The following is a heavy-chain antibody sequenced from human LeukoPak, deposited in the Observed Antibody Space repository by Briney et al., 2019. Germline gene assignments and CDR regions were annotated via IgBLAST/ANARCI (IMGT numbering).Heavy chain of an antibody. CDR1: GGTFGSYA. V-gene: IGHV1-69*06. CDR3: ARSRGYSYGTYFDY. Sequence: GASVKVSCKASGGTFGSYAVSWVRLTPGQGLEWMGGIIPIFGTANYAQKFQGRVTITADKSTSTAYMELSSLRSEDTAVYYCARSRGYSYGTYFDYWGQGTLVTVSS. D-gene: IGHD5-18*01. J-gene: IGHJ4*02. CDR2: IIPIFGTA.